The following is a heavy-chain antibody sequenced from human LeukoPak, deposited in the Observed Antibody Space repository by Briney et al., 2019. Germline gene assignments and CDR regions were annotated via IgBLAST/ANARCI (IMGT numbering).Heavy chain of an antibody. Sequence: GGSLRLSCGASGFTFSTYAMSWVRQAPGKGLEWVSGVTGSGGATYYADSVKGRFSISRDNSKNTVYLQMNSLRVEDTAIYYCAKDLSQRLLRGDFDSWGQGALVSVSS. D-gene: IGHD6-25*01. V-gene: IGHV3-23*01. J-gene: IGHJ4*02. CDR2: VTGSGGAT. CDR3: AKDLSQRLLRGDFDS. CDR1: GFTFSTYA.